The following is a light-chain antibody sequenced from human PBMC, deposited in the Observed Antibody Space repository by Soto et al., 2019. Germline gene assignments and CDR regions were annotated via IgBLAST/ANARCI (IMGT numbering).Light chain of an antibody. CDR1: QSVSSN. J-gene: IGKJ4*01. V-gene: IGKV3-15*01. CDR2: GAS. Sequence: EVGMTQSPATLAVSPGERATLSCRASQSVSSNLAWYQQKPGQAPRLLIYGASTRATGIPARFSGSGSGTEFTLTISSLHSEDFAVYYCQQYHNWPLTFGGGTEVEIK. CDR3: QQYHNWPLT.